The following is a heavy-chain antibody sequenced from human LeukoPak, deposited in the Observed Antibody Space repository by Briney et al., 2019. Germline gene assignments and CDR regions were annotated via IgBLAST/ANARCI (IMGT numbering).Heavy chain of an antibody. CDR2: ISSSSSYI. Sequence: GGSPRLPCAASGFTFSSYSMNWVRQAPGKGLEWVSSISSSSSYIYYADSVKGRFTISRDNAKNSLYLQMNSLRAEDTAVYYCARDMITFGGVIVISIPFDYWGQGTLVTVSS. D-gene: IGHD3-16*02. CDR1: GFTFSSYS. J-gene: IGHJ4*02. CDR3: ARDMITFGGVIVISIPFDY. V-gene: IGHV3-21*01.